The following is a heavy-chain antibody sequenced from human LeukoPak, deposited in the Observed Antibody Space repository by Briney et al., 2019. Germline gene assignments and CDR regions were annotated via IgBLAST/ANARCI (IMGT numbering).Heavy chain of an antibody. CDR2: IYTSGST. Sequence: SETLSLTCTVSGGSIGSYYWSWIRQPAGKGLEWIGRIYTSGSTNYNPSLKSRVTMSVDTSKNQFSLKLSSVTAADTAVYYCAREHSSSGLYYFDYWGQGTLVTVSS. CDR1: GGSIGSYY. D-gene: IGHD6-13*01. V-gene: IGHV4-4*07. CDR3: AREHSSSGLYYFDY. J-gene: IGHJ4*02.